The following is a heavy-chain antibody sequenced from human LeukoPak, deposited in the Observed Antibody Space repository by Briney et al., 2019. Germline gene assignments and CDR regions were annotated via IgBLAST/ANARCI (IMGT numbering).Heavy chain of an antibody. D-gene: IGHD2-2*01. CDR2: IYTSGST. CDR1: GGSISSGSYY. CDR3: ARGGRGYQYDEYFDY. Sequence: SQTLSLTCTVSGGSISSGSYYWSWIRQPAGKGLEWIGRIYTSGSTNYNPSLKSRVTISVDTSKNQFSLKLSSVTAADTAMYYCARGGRGYQYDEYFDYWGQGTLVTVSS. V-gene: IGHV4-61*02. J-gene: IGHJ4*02.